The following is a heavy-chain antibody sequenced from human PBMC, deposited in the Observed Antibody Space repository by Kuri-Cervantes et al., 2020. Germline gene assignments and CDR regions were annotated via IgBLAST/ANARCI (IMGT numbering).Heavy chain of an antibody. V-gene: IGHV4-34*01. Sequence: SETLSLTCTVSGGSISSYYWGWIRQPPGKGLEWIGEINHSGSTNYNPSLKSRVTISVDTSKNQFSLQLNSVTAADTAVYYCARGGGDYSPYYYMDVWGKGTTVTVSS. D-gene: IGHD4-11*01. CDR3: ARGGGDYSPYYYMDV. J-gene: IGHJ6*03. CDR2: INHSGST. CDR1: GGSISSYY.